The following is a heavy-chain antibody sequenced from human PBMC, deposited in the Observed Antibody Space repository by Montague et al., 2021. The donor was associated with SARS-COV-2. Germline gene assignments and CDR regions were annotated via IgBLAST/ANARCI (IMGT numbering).Heavy chain of an antibody. D-gene: IGHD5-12*01. Sequence: QSGAEVKKPGESLRISCKVSGYIFISHWITWVRQMPGKGLEWMGRIDPSDSYTNYSPSFQGHVSISVDKSISTAYLQRSSLKASDTAMYYCARRGRPYSGYTTGYVDYWGQGTLVTVSS. V-gene: IGHV5-10-1*01. CDR1: GYIFISHW. CDR2: IDPSDSYT. J-gene: IGHJ4*02. CDR3: ARRGRPYSGYTTGYVDY.